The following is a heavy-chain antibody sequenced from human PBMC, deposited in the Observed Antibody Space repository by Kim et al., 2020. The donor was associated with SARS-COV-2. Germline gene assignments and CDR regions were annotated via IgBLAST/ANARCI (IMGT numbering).Heavy chain of an antibody. D-gene: IGHD6-19*01. CDR3: ARQGYMEQWLVGPFDY. Sequence: GGSLRLSCAASGFTVSSNYMSWVRQAPGKGLEWVSVIYSGGSTYYADSVKGRFTISRDNSKNTLYLQMNSLRAEDTAVYYCARQGYMEQWLVGPFDYWGQGTPVTVSS. CDR2: IYSGGST. CDR1: GFTVSSNY. J-gene: IGHJ4*02. V-gene: IGHV3-53*01.